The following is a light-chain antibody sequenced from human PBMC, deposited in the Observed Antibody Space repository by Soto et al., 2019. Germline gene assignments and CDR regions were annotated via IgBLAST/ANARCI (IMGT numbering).Light chain of an antibody. Sequence: QSVLTQPASVSGSPGQSVTISCTGTTSDVGGYISVSWYQQHPGKAPRLIIYEVVQRPSGVPDRFSGSKSGNTASLTVSGLQAADEADYFCKSYAGSNTYVFGSGTKLTVL. CDR2: EVV. CDR3: KSYAGSNTYV. J-gene: IGLJ1*01. V-gene: IGLV2-8*01. CDR1: TSDVGGYIS.